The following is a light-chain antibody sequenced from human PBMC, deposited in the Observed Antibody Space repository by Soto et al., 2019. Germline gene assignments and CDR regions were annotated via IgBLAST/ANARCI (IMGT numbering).Light chain of an antibody. V-gene: IGKV3-15*01. Sequence: EIVMTQSPATLSMSPGERATLSCRANQSVSSNLAWYQQKPGQAPRLLIYGASTRAAGIPARFSGSGSGTEFTLTISSLQSEDFVVYYCQQYNNWPPRTFGQGTKVEIK. CDR2: GAS. CDR1: QSVSSN. J-gene: IGKJ1*01. CDR3: QQYNNWPPRT.